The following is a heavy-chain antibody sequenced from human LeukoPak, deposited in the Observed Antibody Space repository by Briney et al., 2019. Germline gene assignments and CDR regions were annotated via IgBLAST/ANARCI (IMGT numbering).Heavy chain of an antibody. CDR3: ARVEDTAMETY. J-gene: IGHJ4*02. D-gene: IGHD5-18*01. Sequence: SQTLFLTCTVSGGSISSGGYYWSWIRQPPGKGLEWIGYIYHSGSTYYNPSLKSRVTISVDRSKNQFSLKLSSVTAADTAVYYCARVEDTAMETYWGQGTLVTVSS. CDR1: GGSISSGGYY. CDR2: IYHSGST. V-gene: IGHV4-30-2*01.